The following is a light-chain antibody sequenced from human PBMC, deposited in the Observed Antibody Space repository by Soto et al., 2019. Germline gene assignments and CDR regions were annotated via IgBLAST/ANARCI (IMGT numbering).Light chain of an antibody. V-gene: IGLV2-14*01. CDR3: SSYTSSSTLEV. CDR1: SSDAGGYNY. Sequence: QSALTQPASVSGSPGQSITISCTGTSSDAGGYNYVSWYQQHPGKAPKLMIYEVSNRPSGVSNRFSGSKSGNTASLTISGLQDEDEADYYCSSYTSSSTLEVFGGGTKLTVL. J-gene: IGLJ2*01. CDR2: EVS.